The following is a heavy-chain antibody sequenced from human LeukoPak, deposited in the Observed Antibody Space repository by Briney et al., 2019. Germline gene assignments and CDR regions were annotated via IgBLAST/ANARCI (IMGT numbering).Heavy chain of an antibody. D-gene: IGHD6-13*01. J-gene: IGHJ6*02. Sequence: GRSLRLSCAASGFTFSSYSMNWVRQAPGKGLEWVSSISSSSSYIYYADSVKGRFTISRDNAKNSLYLQMNSLRAEDTAVYYCARVGIAAAGDAYYGMDVWGQGTTVTVSS. CDR2: ISSSSSYI. CDR1: GFTFSSYS. V-gene: IGHV3-21*01. CDR3: ARVGIAAAGDAYYGMDV.